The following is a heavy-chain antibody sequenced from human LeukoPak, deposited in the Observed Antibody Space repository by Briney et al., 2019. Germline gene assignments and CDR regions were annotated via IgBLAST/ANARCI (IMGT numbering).Heavy chain of an antibody. D-gene: IGHD6-19*01. CDR2: INWNGGST. CDR1: GFTFDDYG. J-gene: IGHJ3*01. CDR3: AREEHRLAEAGTSAIDL. Sequence: PGGSLRLSCAASGFTFDDYGMSWVRQAPGKGLEWVSGINWNGGSTGYADSVKGRFTISRDNARNTVYLQMSSLRVEDTAIYFCAREEHRLAEAGTSAIDLGGQGTLVTVSP. V-gene: IGHV3-20*04.